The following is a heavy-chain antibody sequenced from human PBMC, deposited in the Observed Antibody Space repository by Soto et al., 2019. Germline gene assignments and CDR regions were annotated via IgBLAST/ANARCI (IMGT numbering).Heavy chain of an antibody. D-gene: IGHD2-15*01. CDR1: GYSFTSYW. Sequence: GESLKISCKGSGYSFTSYWISWVRQMPGKGLEWMGRIDPSDSYTNYSPSFQGHVTISADKSISTAYLQWSSLKASDTAMYYCDSPYCSAGSCDYYYGMDVWGKGTTVTVSS. J-gene: IGHJ6*04. CDR3: DSPYCSAGSCDYYYGMDV. V-gene: IGHV5-10-1*01. CDR2: IDPSDSYT.